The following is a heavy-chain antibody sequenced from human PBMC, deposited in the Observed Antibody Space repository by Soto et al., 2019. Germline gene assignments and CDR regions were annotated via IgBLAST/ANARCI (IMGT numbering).Heavy chain of an antibody. CDR1: GFTFSSYG. D-gene: IGHD3-10*01. V-gene: IGHV3-33*01. CDR2: IWYDGSNK. CDR3: ARARITMVRGVIIGSYFDY. J-gene: IGHJ4*02. Sequence: QVQLVESGGGVVQPGRSLRLSGAASGFTFSSYGMHWVREAPGKGLEWVAVIWYDGSNKYYADSVKGRFTISRDNSKNTLYLQMNSLRAEDTAVYYCARARITMVRGVIIGSYFDYWGQGTLVTVSS.